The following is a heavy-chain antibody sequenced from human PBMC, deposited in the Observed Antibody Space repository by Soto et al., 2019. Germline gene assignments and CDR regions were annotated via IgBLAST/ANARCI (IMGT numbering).Heavy chain of an antibody. J-gene: IGHJ6*02. CDR2: IDPSDSYT. V-gene: IGHV5-10-1*01. D-gene: IGHD2-8*01. CDR3: ARRDYCTNGVCYTGYYYGMDV. CDR1: GYSFTSYW. Sequence: GSLKISCKGSGYSFTSYWISWVRQMPGKGLEWMGRIDPSDSYTNYSPSFQGHVTISADKSISTAYLQWSSLKASDTAMYYCARRDYCTNGVCYTGYYYGMDVWGQGTTVTVSS.